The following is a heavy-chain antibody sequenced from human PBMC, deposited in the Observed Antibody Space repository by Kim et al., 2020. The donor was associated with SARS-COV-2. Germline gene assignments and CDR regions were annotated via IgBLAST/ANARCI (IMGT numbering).Heavy chain of an antibody. J-gene: IGHJ4*02. CDR3: ARVPVGASSWYYFDS. CDR1: GINFSDYY. CDR2: ISSSGSYT. V-gene: IGHV3-11*05. D-gene: IGHD6-13*01. Sequence: GGSLRLSCEASGINFSDYYMSWIRQAPGKGLEWVSYISSSGSYTKYADSLKGRFTISRDNAENSLYLEMNSLSADDTAVSYCARVPVGASSWYYFDSWGQGTLVTVSS.